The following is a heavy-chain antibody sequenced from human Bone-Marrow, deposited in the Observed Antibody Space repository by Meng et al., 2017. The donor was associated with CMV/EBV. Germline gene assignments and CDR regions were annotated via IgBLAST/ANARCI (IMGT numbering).Heavy chain of an antibody. CDR3: ARGGAAAIRPLHFDAFDI. V-gene: IGHV1-46*01. CDR2: INPSGGST. D-gene: IGHD6-13*01. J-gene: IGHJ3*02. CDR1: GYTFTSYG. Sequence: ASVKVSCKASGYTFTSYGISWVRQAPGQGLEWMGIINPSGGSTSYAQKFQGRVTMTRDTSTSTVYMELSSLRSEDTAVYYCARGGAAAIRPLHFDAFDIWGQGTMVTVSS.